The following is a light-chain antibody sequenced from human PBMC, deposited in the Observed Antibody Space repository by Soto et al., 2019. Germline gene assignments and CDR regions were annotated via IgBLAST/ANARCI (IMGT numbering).Light chain of an antibody. Sequence: VLTQSPATLSVFPGDRATLTCRASQSVSSNLAWYQQKPGQAPRLLIYGASTRATGIPARFSGSGSGTEFTLTLRSPQSEDFALYYCQQYNNWPLYTFGQGTKLEIK. CDR1: QSVSSN. CDR3: QQYNNWPLYT. V-gene: IGKV3-15*01. CDR2: GAS. J-gene: IGKJ2*01.